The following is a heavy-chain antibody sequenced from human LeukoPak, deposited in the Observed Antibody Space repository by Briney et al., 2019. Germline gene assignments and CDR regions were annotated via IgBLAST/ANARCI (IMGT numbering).Heavy chain of an antibody. CDR3: ARGPPRTAYYYYGMDV. CDR1: GGSFQGYY. J-gene: IGHJ6*02. D-gene: IGHD1/OR15-1a*01. V-gene: IGHV4-34*01. Sequence: SETLSLTCTVYGGSFQGYYWSWLRQPPGKGLEGIGEIKHSGSTNYNPSLKSPVTISVDTSKDQFSMTLSSVTAADTAVYYCARGPPRTAYYYYGMDVWGQGTTVTVYS. CDR2: IKHSGST.